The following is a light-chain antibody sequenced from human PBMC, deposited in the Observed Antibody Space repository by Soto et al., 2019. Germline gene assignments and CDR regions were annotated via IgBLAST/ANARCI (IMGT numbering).Light chain of an antibody. V-gene: IGKV3-15*01. J-gene: IGKJ2*01. CDR1: QSVSSSY. CDR3: QQYNNWPRT. Sequence: EIVMTQSPATLSVSPGEIATLYFRASQSVSSSYLAWYQQKPGQAPRLLIYGASSRATGIPARFSGSGSGTEFTLTIGSLQSDDFAVYYCQQYNNWPRTFGQGTKVDIK. CDR2: GAS.